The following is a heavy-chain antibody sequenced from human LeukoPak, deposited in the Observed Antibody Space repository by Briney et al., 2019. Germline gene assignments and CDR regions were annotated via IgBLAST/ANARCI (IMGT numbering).Heavy chain of an antibody. CDR1: GYSISSGYY. CDR2: IYHSGST. Sequence: SETLSLTCTVSGYSISSGYYWGWIRQPPGKGLEWIGSIYHSGSTYYNPSLKSRVTISVDTSKNQFSLKLSSVTAADTAVYYCARTAAAASTYYYYYYMDVWGKGTTVTISS. J-gene: IGHJ6*03. D-gene: IGHD6-13*01. V-gene: IGHV4-38-2*02. CDR3: ARTAAAASTYYYYYYMDV.